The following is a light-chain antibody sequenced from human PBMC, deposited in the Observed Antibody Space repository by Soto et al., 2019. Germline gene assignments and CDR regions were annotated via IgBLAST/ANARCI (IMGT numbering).Light chain of an antibody. CDR3: IQHISYPWT. Sequence: DIQMTQSPSAMSASVGDRVTITCRASQGISNYLAWFQQKPGKVPKRLIYAASSLQCGVPSRFRESGFGTEFTLTFSSLKPEDFGTYYGIQHISYPWTFGQGTKVAIK. V-gene: IGKV1-17*03. CDR1: QGISNY. CDR2: AAS. J-gene: IGKJ1*01.